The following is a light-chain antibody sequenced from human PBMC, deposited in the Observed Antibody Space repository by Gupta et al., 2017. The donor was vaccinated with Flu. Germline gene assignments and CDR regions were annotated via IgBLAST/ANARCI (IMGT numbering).Light chain of an antibody. J-gene: IGLJ2*01. CDR2: ENN. V-gene: IGLV6-57*03. Sequence: NWLLTTPPAESASPGRPVTILCPRTSGSIASNYVQWSQQRPGGAPTTVIYENNQRLSGVPDRFSGSVDSSSDSASLTISGLKTEDEADYYCQSYDSSNHAVFCGGTKLTVL. CDR1: SGSIASNY. CDR3: QSYDSSNHAV.